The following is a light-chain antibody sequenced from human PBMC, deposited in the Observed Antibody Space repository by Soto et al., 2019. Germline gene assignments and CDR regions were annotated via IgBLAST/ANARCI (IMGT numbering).Light chain of an antibody. Sequence: EIVMTKSPATLSVSPGEGATLSCRASQNIRSKLAWYQQKPGQPPRLLIFDSSNRATGVPVRFSGSGSGTVFTLTIGSLEPEDSAVYYCQQRKNWPPITFGQGTRLEI. J-gene: IGKJ5*01. V-gene: IGKV3-11*01. CDR1: QNIRSK. CDR3: QQRKNWPPIT. CDR2: DSS.